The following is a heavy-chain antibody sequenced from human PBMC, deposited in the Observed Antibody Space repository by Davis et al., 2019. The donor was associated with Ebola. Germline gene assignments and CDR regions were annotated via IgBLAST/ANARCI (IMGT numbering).Heavy chain of an antibody. CDR1: GFTFSGSA. J-gene: IGHJ4*02. CDR2: IRSKANSYAT. Sequence: GGSLRLSCAASGFTFSGSAMHWVRQAPGKGLEWVGRIRSKANSYATAYAASVKGRFTISRDDSRNTAYLQMNSLKTEDTAVYYCTHSSGYNNAEYWGQGTLVTVSS. V-gene: IGHV3-73*01. D-gene: IGHD3-22*01. CDR3: THSSGYNNAEY.